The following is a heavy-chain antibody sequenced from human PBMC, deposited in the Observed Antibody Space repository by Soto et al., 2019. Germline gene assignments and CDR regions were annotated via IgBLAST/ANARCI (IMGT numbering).Heavy chain of an antibody. CDR2: IVVGSGNT. CDR3: AADRYSS. J-gene: IGHJ4*02. V-gene: IGHV1-58*01. CDR1: GFTFTSSA. D-gene: IGHD5-12*01. Sequence: SVKVSCKASGFTFTSSAVQRVRQARGQRLEWIGWIVVGSGNTNYAQKFQERVTITRDMSTSTAYMELSSLRSEDTAVYYCAADRYSSWGQGTLVTVSS.